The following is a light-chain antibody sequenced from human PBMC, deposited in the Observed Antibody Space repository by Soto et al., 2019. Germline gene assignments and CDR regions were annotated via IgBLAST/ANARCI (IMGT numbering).Light chain of an antibody. Sequence: EIVMTQSPATLSVSPGEIATLSCRASQNIGSSLAWYQQKPGRAPRLLIYTTSYRVTGIPARFSGSGSGTEFTLTISSLQSEDFAVYCCQQRDTWPYTFGQGNKLEIK. V-gene: IGKV3-15*01. CDR3: QQRDTWPYT. J-gene: IGKJ2*01. CDR1: QNIGSS. CDR2: TTS.